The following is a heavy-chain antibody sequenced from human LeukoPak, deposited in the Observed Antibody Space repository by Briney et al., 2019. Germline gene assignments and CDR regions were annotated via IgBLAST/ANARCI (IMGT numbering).Heavy chain of an antibody. V-gene: IGHV1-18*01. CDR2: ISAYNGNT. J-gene: IGHJ5*02. Sequence: GASVKVSCKASGYTFTSYGISWVRQAPGQGLEWMGWISAYNGNTNYAQKLQGRVTMTTDTSTSTAYMELRSLRSDDTAVYYCARDRSDVVVVAATHSGDWFDPWGQGTLVTVSS. D-gene: IGHD2-15*01. CDR3: ARDRSDVVVVAATHSGDWFDP. CDR1: GYTFTSYG.